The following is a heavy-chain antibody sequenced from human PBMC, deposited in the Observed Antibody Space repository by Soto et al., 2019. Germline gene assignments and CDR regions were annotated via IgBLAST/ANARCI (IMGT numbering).Heavy chain of an antibody. V-gene: IGHV3-30-3*01. Sequence: QVQLVESGGGVVQPGRSLRLSCAASGFTFSSYAMHWVRQAPGKGLERVAVISYDGSNKYYADSVKGRFTITRDNSKNTLYLQMNSLRADETAVYYCAREAITMVRGVITYFDYWGQGTLVTVSS. CDR1: GFTFSSYA. D-gene: IGHD3-10*01. CDR2: ISYDGSNK. J-gene: IGHJ4*02. CDR3: AREAITMVRGVITYFDY.